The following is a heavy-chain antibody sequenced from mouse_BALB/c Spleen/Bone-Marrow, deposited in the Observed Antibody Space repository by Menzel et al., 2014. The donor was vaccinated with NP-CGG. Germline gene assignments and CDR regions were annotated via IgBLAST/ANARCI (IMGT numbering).Heavy chain of an antibody. CDR2: IDPANGNT. Sequence: EVQRVESGAELVKPGASVKLSCTASGFNIKDTYMHWVKQRPEQGLEWIGRIDPANGNTKYDPKFQGKATMTADTSSNTAYLQLSSLTSEDTAVYYCARRTRYAMDYWGQGTSVTVSS. D-gene: IGHD3-3*01. CDR1: GFNIKDTY. J-gene: IGHJ4*01. V-gene: IGHV14-3*02. CDR3: ARRTRYAMDY.